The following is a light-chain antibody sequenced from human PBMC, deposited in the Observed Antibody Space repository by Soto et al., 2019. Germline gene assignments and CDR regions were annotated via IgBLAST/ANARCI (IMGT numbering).Light chain of an antibody. CDR3: SSYTDSSTLWV. CDR2: EVS. Sequence: QSVLTQPASVSGSPGQSISISCTGTSSDVGGYNYVSWYQQHPGKVPKLMIYEVSNRPSGVSNRFSGSKSGNTASLTISGLQAEDEADYYCSSYTDSSTLWVFGGGTKLTVL. V-gene: IGLV2-14*01. J-gene: IGLJ3*02. CDR1: SSDVGGYNY.